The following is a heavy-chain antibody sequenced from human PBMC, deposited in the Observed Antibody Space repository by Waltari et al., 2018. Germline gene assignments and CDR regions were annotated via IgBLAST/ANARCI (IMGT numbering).Heavy chain of an antibody. D-gene: IGHD2-15*01. CDR2: SRNKGQNYIT. Sequence: EEQLVESGGGLVQPGGSLRVSCAASGFTFIDHYLDWVRLAPGKRLGWVGRSRNKGQNYITEYAASVKGRFTISRDDSKSSLYLQMNSLKTEDTAVYYCAKWRDGSCSLWGQGPLVTVSS. V-gene: IGHV3-72*01. J-gene: IGHJ4*02. CDR1: GFTFIDHY. CDR3: AKWRDGSCSL.